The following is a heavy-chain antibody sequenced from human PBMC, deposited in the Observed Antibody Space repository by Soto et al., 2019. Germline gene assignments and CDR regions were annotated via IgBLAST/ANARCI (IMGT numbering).Heavy chain of an antibody. CDR1: GFTFSSYV. CDR3: AKDLAPEMSGNLYFDY. CDR2: ISYDGSNK. D-gene: IGHD3-3*01. V-gene: IGHV3-30*18. J-gene: IGHJ4*02. Sequence: GGSLRLSCAASGFTFSSYVMHWVRQAPGKGLEWVAVISYDGSNKYYADSVKGRFTISRDNSKNTLYLQMNSLRAEDTAVYYCAKDLAPEMSGNLYFDYWGQGTLVTVYS.